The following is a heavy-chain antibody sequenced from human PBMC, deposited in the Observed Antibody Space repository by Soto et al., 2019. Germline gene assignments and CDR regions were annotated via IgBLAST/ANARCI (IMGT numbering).Heavy chain of an antibody. V-gene: IGHV3-23*01. CDR2: ISGSGGST. CDR1: GFIFSSYA. CDR3: AKEKISTRCCKRFDP. Sequence: ELQLLESGGGLVQPGGSLRLSCAASGFIFSSYAMSWVRQAPGKGLEWVSAISGSGGSTYYADSVKGRFTISRDNSKNTPYLQMKSLRAEDTAVYYCAKEKISTRCCKRFDPWGQGTLVTVSS. J-gene: IGHJ5*02. D-gene: IGHD2-2*01.